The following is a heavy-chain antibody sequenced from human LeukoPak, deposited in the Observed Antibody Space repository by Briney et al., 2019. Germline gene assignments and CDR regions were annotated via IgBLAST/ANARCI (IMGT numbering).Heavy chain of an antibody. V-gene: IGHV3-11*06. CDR2: ISSSSSYI. D-gene: IGHD2-2*01. CDR1: GFTFSDYY. J-gene: IGHJ5*02. CDR3: ARAPGGYCSSTSCYVWFDP. Sequence: GGSLRLSCAASGFTFSDYYMSWIRQAPGKGLEWVSSISSSSSYIYYADSVKGRFTISRDNAKNSLYLQMNSLRAEDTAVYYCARAPGGYCSSTSCYVWFDPWGQGTLVTVSS.